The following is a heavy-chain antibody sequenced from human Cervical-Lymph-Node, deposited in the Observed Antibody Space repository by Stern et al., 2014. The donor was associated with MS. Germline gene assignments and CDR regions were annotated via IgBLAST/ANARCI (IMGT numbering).Heavy chain of an antibody. Sequence: QLVESGGGLVQPGRSLRLSCAASGFTFDDYAMHWVRQAPGKGLEWVSSISYNSGSIGYVDSVKGRFTISKDNAKNSLYLQMNSLRAEDTALYYCARDMGGGPVYFQHWGQGTLVTVSS. CDR1: GFTFDDYA. CDR3: ARDMGGGPVYFQH. J-gene: IGHJ1*01. CDR2: ISYNSGSI. V-gene: IGHV3-9*01. D-gene: IGHD2-15*01.